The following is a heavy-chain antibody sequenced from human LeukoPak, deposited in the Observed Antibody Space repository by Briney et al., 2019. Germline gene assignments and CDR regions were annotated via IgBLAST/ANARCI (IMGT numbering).Heavy chain of an antibody. CDR1: GLTFSSYA. CDR3: AREEFQLPLSHWFDP. CDR2: ISNDGSNE. V-gene: IGHV3-30*01. Sequence: GGSLRLSCAASGLTFSSYAMHWVRRAPGKGLEWMGVISNDGSNEFYADSVKGRFTISRDNSKNTLYLQMNSLRGEDTAVYYCAREEFQLPLSHWFDPWGQGTLVTVSS. J-gene: IGHJ5*02. D-gene: IGHD2-2*01.